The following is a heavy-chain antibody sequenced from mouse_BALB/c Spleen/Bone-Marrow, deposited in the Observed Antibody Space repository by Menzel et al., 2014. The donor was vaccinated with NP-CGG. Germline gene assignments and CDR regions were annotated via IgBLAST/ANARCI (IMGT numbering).Heavy chain of an antibody. CDR2: INPYNDDS. CDR3: ARDYYGSTSFAY. V-gene: IGHV1-14*01. D-gene: IGHD1-1*01. CDR1: GYTFTTYV. J-gene: IGHJ3*01. Sequence: VHVKQSGPELVKPGASVKMSCKASGYTFTTYVMHWVKPKPGQGLGWIGYINPYNDDSKYNEKFKGKATLTSDKSSSTAYMELSSLTSEDSAVYYCARDYYGSTSFAYWGQGTLVTVSA.